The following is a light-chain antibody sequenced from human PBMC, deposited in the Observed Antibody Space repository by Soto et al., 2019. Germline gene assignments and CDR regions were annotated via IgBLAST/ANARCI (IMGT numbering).Light chain of an antibody. Sequence: IQMTQSPSSLSAFVGDRVTITCRASQNINTYVNWYQQRPGKAPKLLIYAASTLQGGVPSRFSGSGSGTDCTLTISSLLPEDFGTYYCQQSVSSPLTFGQGTKLELK. CDR2: AAS. V-gene: IGKV1-39*01. CDR1: QNINTY. CDR3: QQSVSSPLT. J-gene: IGKJ2*01.